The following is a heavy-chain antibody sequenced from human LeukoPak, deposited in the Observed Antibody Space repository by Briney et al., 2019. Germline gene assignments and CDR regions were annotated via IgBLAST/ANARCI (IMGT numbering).Heavy chain of an antibody. D-gene: IGHD1-14*01. CDR2: IKQDGSDK. Sequence: GGSLRLSCAASGFSFTKYWMTWIRQAPGKGLEWVGNIKQDGSDKNYMDSVKGRFTISRDNTKNSVCLQMSSLRAEDTAVYYCAREVWGPEYWGQGTLVTVSS. J-gene: IGHJ4*02. V-gene: IGHV3-7*01. CDR3: AREVWGPEY. CDR1: GFSFTKYW.